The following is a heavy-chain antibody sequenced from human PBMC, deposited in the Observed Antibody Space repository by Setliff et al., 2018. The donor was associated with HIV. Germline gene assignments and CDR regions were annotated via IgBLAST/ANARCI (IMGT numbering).Heavy chain of an antibody. CDR3: AREVRVVLPAAASGNYYYYYMDV. Sequence: SETLSLTCTVSGGSISTDYWTWVRQSAGKGLEWIGRIYSSGSTNYNPSLKSRVTMSVDTSKNQFSLRLSSVTAADTAVYYCAREVRVVLPAAASGNYYYYYMDVWGKGTTVTVSS. J-gene: IGHJ6*03. V-gene: IGHV4-4*07. CDR2: IYSSGST. CDR1: GGSISTDY. D-gene: IGHD2-2*01.